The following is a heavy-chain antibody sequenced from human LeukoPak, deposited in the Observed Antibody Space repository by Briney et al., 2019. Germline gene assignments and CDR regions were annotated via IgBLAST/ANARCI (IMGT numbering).Heavy chain of an antibody. CDR3: ARVYYGRALDP. V-gene: IGHV1-2*02. Sequence: GASVTVSCKASGYIFTAYYMHWVRQAPGQGLEWIGWIDPNSGGTNFAQKFQGRVTMTRDTSISTAYMELSRLRSDDTAVYYYARVYYGRALDPRGQGTLVTVSS. CDR2: IDPNSGGT. CDR1: GYIFTAYY. D-gene: IGHD2-21*01. J-gene: IGHJ5*02.